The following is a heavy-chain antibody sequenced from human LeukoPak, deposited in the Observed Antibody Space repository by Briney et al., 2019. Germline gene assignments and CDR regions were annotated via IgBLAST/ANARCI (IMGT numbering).Heavy chain of an antibody. V-gene: IGHV3-21*01. CDR3: ASATKIDY. CDR1: GFTFSTYT. Sequence: GGSLRLSCVASGFTFSTYTMNWVRQAPGKGLEWVSSISSSSFFISYADSVKGRFTISRDNAKNSLYLQMNSLRVEDTAVYYCASATKIDYWGQGTLVTVSS. J-gene: IGHJ4*02. D-gene: IGHD5-12*01. CDR2: ISSSSFFI.